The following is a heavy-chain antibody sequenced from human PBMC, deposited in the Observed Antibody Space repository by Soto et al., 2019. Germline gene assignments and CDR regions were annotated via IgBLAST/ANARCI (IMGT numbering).Heavy chain of an antibody. CDR2: ISHDGTNK. CDR1: GFTFSNFA. CDR3: ARNYYGSGSYLGPFGY. J-gene: IGHJ4*02. V-gene: IGHV3-30-3*01. D-gene: IGHD3-10*01. Sequence: QVQLVESGGGVVQPGRSLRLSCAASGFTFSNFAIHWVRQAPGKGLEWVAVISHDGTNKYYADSVKGRFTISRDNSNNTLDLQMNSLRAEDTAVYYCARNYYGSGSYLGPFGYWGQGTLVTVSS.